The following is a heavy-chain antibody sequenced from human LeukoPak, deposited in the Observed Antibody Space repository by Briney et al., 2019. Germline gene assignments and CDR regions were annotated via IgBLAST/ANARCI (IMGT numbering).Heavy chain of an antibody. CDR2: ISYDGSNK. CDR3: AKARYFDWLDDY. CDR1: GFTFSTYG. J-gene: IGHJ4*02. Sequence: PGRSLRLSCAASGFTFSTYGMHWVRQAPGKGLEWVAVISYDGSNKYYADSVKGRFTISRDNSKNTLYLQMNSLRAEDTAVYYCAKARYFDWLDDYWGQGTLVTVSS. D-gene: IGHD3-9*01. V-gene: IGHV3-30*18.